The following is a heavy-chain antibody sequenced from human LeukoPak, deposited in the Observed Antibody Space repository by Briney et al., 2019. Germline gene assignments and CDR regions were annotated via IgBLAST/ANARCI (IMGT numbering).Heavy chain of an antibody. CDR2: IIPILGIA. CDR3: APSLEEMATTPYYYGMDV. Sequence: SVKVSCKASGGTFSSYAISWVRQAPGQGLEWMGRIIPILGIANYAQMFQGRVTITADKSTSTAYMELSSLRSEDTAVYYCAPSLEEMATTPYYYGMDVWGQGTTVTVSS. J-gene: IGHJ6*02. D-gene: IGHD5-24*01. CDR1: GGTFSSYA. V-gene: IGHV1-69*04.